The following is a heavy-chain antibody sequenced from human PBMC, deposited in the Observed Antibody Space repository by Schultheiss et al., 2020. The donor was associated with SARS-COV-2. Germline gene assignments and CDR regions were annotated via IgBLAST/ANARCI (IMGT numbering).Heavy chain of an antibody. Sequence: SETLPLTCTVSGGSISSYYWSWIRQPPGKGLEWIGYIYYSGSTNYNPSLKSRVTISVDTSKNQFSLKLSSVTAADTAVYYCARVAGYSSSWYLAYYYYYGMDVWGQGTTVTVSS. CDR2: IYYSGST. D-gene: IGHD6-13*01. J-gene: IGHJ6*02. V-gene: IGHV4-59*01. CDR3: ARVAGYSSSWYLAYYYYYGMDV. CDR1: GGSISSYY.